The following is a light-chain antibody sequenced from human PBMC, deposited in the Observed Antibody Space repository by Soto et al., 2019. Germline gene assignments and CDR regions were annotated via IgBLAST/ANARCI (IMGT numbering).Light chain of an antibody. CDR3: QQYNNWPPWT. Sequence: EIVMTQSPATLSVSPGERATLSCRASQSVSSNLAWYQQKPGQAPRLLIYGASTRATGIPARFSGSGSGTEFTLTIGSLQSEDFAVYYCQQYNNWPPWTCGQGTKVEIK. J-gene: IGKJ1*01. V-gene: IGKV3-15*01. CDR2: GAS. CDR1: QSVSSN.